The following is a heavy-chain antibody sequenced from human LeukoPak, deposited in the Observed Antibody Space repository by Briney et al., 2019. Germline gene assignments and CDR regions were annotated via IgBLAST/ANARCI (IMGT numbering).Heavy chain of an antibody. D-gene: IGHD5-18*01. V-gene: IGHV3-21*04. CDR2: ISSGSSYI. CDR1: GFTFGDYS. Sequence: PGGSLRLSCAASGFTFGDYSMHWVRQAPGKGLEWVSSISSGSSYIFYTDSVKGRFTISRDNSKNTLYLQINSLRAEDTAVYYCARDGTAMVITNGYFDYWGQGTLVTVSS. J-gene: IGHJ4*02. CDR3: ARDGTAMVITNGYFDY.